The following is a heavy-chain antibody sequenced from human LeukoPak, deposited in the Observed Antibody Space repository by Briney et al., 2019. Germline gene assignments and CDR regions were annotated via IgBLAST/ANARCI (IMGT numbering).Heavy chain of an antibody. CDR3: TRAFQQLTVFDS. Sequence: GRSLRLSCAASGFTFSSYGMHWVRQAPGKGLGWVGFIRSKAYGGTTEYAASVKGRFTISRDDSKSIAYLQMNSLKTEDTAVYYCTRAFQQLTVFDSWGQGTLVTVSS. D-gene: IGHD6-13*01. V-gene: IGHV3-49*04. CDR1: GFTFSSYG. CDR2: IRSKAYGGTT. J-gene: IGHJ4*02.